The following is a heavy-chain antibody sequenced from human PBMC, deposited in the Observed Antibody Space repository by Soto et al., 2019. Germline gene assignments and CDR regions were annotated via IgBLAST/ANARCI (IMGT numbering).Heavy chain of an antibody. Sequence: ETLSLTCTVSGGSISSSSYYWGWIRQPPGEGLEWIGSIYYSGSTYYNPSLKSRVTISVDTSKNHFSLKLSSVTAADTAVYYCAKDPVSVSSPWWLTPFDYWGQGTLVTVSS. V-gene: IGHV4-39*02. J-gene: IGHJ4*02. CDR3: AKDPVSVSSPWWLTPFDY. CDR1: GGSISSSSYY. CDR2: IYYSGST. D-gene: IGHD2-8*02.